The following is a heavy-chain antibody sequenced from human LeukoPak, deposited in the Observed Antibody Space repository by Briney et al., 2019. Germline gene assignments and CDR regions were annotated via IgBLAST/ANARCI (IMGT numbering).Heavy chain of an antibody. V-gene: IGHV4-34*01. D-gene: IGHD5-12*01. CDR3: AGDKSGYAGFGY. J-gene: IGHJ4*02. Sequence: KASETLSLTCAVYGGSFSGYYWSWIRQPPGKGLEWIGEINHSGSTNYNPSLKSRLTISVDTSKNQFSLHLNSVTAADTAVYYCAGDKSGYAGFGYWGQGTLVTVSS. CDR2: INHSGST. CDR1: GGSFSGYY.